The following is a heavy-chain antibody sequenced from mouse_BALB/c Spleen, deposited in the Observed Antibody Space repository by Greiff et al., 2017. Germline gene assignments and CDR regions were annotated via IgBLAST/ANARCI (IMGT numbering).Heavy chain of an antibody. CDR1: GFTFSDFY. CDR2: SRNKASDYTT. J-gene: IGHJ4*01. CDR3: ASAFYDSYYVCAMDY. V-gene: IGHV7-1*02. D-gene: IGHD2-3*01. Sequence: EVKLVESGGGLVQPGGSLRLSCATSGFTFSDFYMEWVRQPPGKRLEWIAASRNKASDYTTDYSASVKGRFIVSRDTSKSILYLQMNALRAEDTAIYYCASAFYDSYYVCAMDYWGQGTSVTVSS.